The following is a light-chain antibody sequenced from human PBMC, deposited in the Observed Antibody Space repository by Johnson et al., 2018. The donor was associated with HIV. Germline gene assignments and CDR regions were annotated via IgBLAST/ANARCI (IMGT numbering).Light chain of an antibody. V-gene: IGLV1-51*01. CDR3: ATWDGRLSVYV. CDR1: SSNIGNNY. J-gene: IGLJ1*01. Sequence: QSVLTQPPSVSAAPGQKVTISCSGSSSNIGNNYVSWYQQLPGTAPKLLIYDNNKRPSGIPDRFSGSKSGTSATLGITGLQTGDAADYYCATWDGRLSVYVSGTGTKVTVL. CDR2: DNN.